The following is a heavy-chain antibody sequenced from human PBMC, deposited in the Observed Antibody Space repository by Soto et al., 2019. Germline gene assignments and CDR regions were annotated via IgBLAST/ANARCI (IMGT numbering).Heavy chain of an antibody. D-gene: IGHD3-22*01. CDR3: ARENRWHNDDSSGYARYYYYGMDV. Sequence: QVQLVQSGAEVQKPGSSVKVSCKASGGTFSSYAISWVRQAPGQGLEWMGGIIPIFGTANYAQKFQGRVTITADKSTSTAYMELSSLRSEDTAVYYCARENRWHNDDSSGYARYYYYGMDVWGQGTTVTVSS. J-gene: IGHJ6*02. CDR2: IIPIFGTA. V-gene: IGHV1-69*06. CDR1: GGTFSSYA.